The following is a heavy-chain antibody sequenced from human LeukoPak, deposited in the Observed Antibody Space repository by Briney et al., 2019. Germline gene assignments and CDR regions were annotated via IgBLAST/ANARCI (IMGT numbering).Heavy chain of an antibody. CDR1: GFTFSSFW. CDR2: ITSDGSST. D-gene: IGHD3-16*01. V-gene: IGHV3-74*01. CDR3: AKAYVPTDY. Sequence: GGSLRLSCAASGFTFSSFWMHWVRQPPGKGLVWVSRITSDGSSTRSADSVKGRFTISRDNSKNTLYLQMNSLRAEDTAVFYCAKAYVPTDYWGQGTLVTVSS. J-gene: IGHJ4*02.